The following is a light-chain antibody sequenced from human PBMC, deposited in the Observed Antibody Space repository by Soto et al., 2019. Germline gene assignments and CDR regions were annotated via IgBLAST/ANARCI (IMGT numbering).Light chain of an antibody. V-gene: IGKV3-20*01. CDR3: QQYGSSTSVA. Sequence: EIVLTQSPGTLSLSPGERATLSCRASQSVSSSYLAWYQQKPGQAPRLLIYGASSRAAGIPDRFSGSGSGTDFTLTISRLEPEDFAVYYCQQYGSSTSVAFGQGTKVDIK. CDR1: QSVSSSY. J-gene: IGKJ1*01. CDR2: GAS.